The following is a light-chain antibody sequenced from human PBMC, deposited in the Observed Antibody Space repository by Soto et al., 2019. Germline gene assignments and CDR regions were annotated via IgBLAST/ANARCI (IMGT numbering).Light chain of an antibody. V-gene: IGKV1-39*01. Sequence: DIQMTQSPSSLSASVGDRVTITCRASQNINTYLNWYQQRPGKAPELLIYAATNFQSGVPSRFSGSGSKTDFTLTISRLPYEDFATYYCQQYYTYPWTFGQGTKVDIK. J-gene: IGKJ1*01. CDR2: AAT. CDR1: QNINTY. CDR3: QQYYTYPWT.